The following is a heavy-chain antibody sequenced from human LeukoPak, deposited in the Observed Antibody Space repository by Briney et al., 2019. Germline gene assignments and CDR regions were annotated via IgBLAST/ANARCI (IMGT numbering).Heavy chain of an antibody. CDR2: IFYSGST. V-gene: IGHV4-39*01. J-gene: IGHJ3*02. D-gene: IGHD3-9*01. Sequence: PSETLSLTCTVPGGSISSSRYYWGWIRQPPGKGLEWIGNIFYSGSTYYNPSLTSRVTISVDTSKNQFSLKLSSVTAADTAVYYCARALYGILTGYMTFDIWGQGTMVTVSS. CDR3: ARALYGILTGYMTFDI. CDR1: GGSISSSRYY.